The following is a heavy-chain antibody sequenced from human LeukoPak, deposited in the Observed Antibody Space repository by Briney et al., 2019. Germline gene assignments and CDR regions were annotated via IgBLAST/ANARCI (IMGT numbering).Heavy chain of an antibody. CDR3: ARRVATKPKYCFDN. J-gene: IGHJ4*02. CDR2: IFYTGST. V-gene: IGHV4-59*08. Sequence: SETLSLTCTVSGGSFNSYYWTWIRQPPGKGLEWIGFIFYTGSTSYNPSLKSRVTISLDTCKNQFSLRLSSVTAADTAVYYCARRVATKPKYCFDNWGQGTLVTVST. D-gene: IGHD5-24*01. CDR1: GGSFNSYY.